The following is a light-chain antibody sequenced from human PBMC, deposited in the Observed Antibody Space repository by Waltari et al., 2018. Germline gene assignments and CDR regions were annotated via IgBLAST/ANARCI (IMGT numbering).Light chain of an antibody. J-gene: IGKJ4*01. Sequence: ETVLTQSPATLSLSPGERATLSCRASEDVSIYLAWYQQKPGQAPRLLIYDASNRATGIPARFSGSGSGIDFTLTISSLEPEDFALYYCQQRRNWPPLTFGGGTKVE. CDR1: EDVSIY. CDR2: DAS. V-gene: IGKV3-11*01. CDR3: QQRRNWPPLT.